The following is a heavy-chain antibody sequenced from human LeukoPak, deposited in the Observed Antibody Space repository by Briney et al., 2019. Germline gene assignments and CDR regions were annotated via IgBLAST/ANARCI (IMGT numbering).Heavy chain of an antibody. V-gene: IGHV3-23*01. CDR3: AKSGNTPFDI. D-gene: IGHD6-25*01. CDR1: GFIFSSYA. Sequence: PGGSLILSCAASGFIFSSYAMTWVRQAPGKGLEWVSAISGSGGSTYYADSVKGRFTISRDNSKNTLYLQMNSLRAEDTAVYFCAKSGNTPFDIWGQGTMVTVSS. J-gene: IGHJ3*02. CDR2: ISGSGGST.